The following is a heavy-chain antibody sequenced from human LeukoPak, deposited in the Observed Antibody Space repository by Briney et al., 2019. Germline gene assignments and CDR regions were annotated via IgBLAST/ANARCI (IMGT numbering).Heavy chain of an antibody. V-gene: IGHV3-30*18. J-gene: IGHJ6*03. Sequence: TGGSLRLSCAASGFTFSSYAMHWVRQAPGKGLEWVAVISYDGTNKYYADSVRGRFTISRDNSKNTLYLQMNSLRAEDTAVYYCAKRYSGSYNYYYMDVWGKGTTVTVSS. D-gene: IGHD1-26*01. CDR2: ISYDGTNK. CDR3: AKRYSGSYNYYYMDV. CDR1: GFTFSSYA.